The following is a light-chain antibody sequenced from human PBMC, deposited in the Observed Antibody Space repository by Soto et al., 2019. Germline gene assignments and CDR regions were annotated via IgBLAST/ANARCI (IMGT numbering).Light chain of an antibody. Sequence: EIVLTQSPDTLSLSPGERDTLSCRASQSVRSSLAWYQQNPGQAPRLLIYDASNRATGIPARFSGSGSGTDFTLTIRSLEPEDFAVYYCQQRSNWPPEVTFGPGTKVDIK. CDR2: DAS. CDR1: QSVRSS. V-gene: IGKV3-11*01. CDR3: QQRSNWPPEVT. J-gene: IGKJ3*01.